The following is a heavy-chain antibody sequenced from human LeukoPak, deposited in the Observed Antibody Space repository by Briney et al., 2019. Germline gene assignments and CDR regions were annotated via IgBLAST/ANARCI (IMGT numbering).Heavy chain of an antibody. CDR2: SRDKANSYPT. CDR1: GIIFSDDY. CDR3: ARELEGLRFGGAFDY. V-gene: IGHV3-72*01. J-gene: IGHJ4*02. Sequence: GGSLRLSCAASGIIFSDDYINWVRQAPGKGLEWIGRSRDKANSYPTEYAASVKDRFIISRDDATKSVYLQMNSLRVEDTAVYYCARELEGLRFGGAFDYWGQGTPVTVSS. D-gene: IGHD3-10*01.